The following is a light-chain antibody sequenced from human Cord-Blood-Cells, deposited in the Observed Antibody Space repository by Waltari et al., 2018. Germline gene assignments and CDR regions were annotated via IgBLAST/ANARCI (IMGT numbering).Light chain of an antibody. CDR1: RSVVRSYNL. V-gene: IGLV2-23*03. Sequence: ALPPPASVSGSPVQSRTISCTGSRSVVRSYNLVSWYQQHPGKAPKLMIYAGSKRPSGVSNRFSGSKSGNTGSLTISGLQAEDEADYYCCSCACSSTFEVFGGGTKLTVL. CDR2: AGS. CDR3: CSCACSSTFEV. J-gene: IGLJ3*02.